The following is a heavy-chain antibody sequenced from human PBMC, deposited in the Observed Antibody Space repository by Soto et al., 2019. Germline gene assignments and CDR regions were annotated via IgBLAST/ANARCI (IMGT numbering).Heavy chain of an antibody. J-gene: IGHJ4*02. CDR1: GFTFKNNG. D-gene: IGHD3-3*01. V-gene: IGHV3-30*18. CDR2: ISYHGNNQ. CDR3: AKDLALGFWSGNYYFDH. Sequence: QVQLVESGGGVVQPGRSLRLSCAASGFTFKNNGMHWVRQAPGKGLEWVAIISYHGNNQFYADSVKGRFTISRDNSNNXXYLEMNSLRPEDTAVYYCAKDLALGFWSGNYYFDHWGQGTLVTVSS.